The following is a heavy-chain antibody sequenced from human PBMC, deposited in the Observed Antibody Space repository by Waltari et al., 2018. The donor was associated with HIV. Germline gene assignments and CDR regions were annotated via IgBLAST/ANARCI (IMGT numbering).Heavy chain of an antibody. D-gene: IGHD1-26*01. CDR1: GGSIRSYY. V-gene: IGHV4-59*01. J-gene: IGHJ3*02. Sequence: QVQLQESGPGLVKPSETLSLTCTVPGGSIRSYYWSWIRQPPGKGLEWIGYIYYSGSTNYNPSLKSRVTISVDTSKNQFSLKLSSVTAADTAVYYCARGGYSGSYRDAFDIWGQGTMVTVSS. CDR2: IYYSGST. CDR3: ARGGYSGSYRDAFDI.